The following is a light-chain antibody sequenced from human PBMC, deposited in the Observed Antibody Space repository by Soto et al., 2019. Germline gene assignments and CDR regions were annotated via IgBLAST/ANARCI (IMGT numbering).Light chain of an antibody. Sequence: QSVLTQPPSVSAAPGQTVTISCSGSTSNIGNNYVSWYQHLPGTAPKLLIYENNKRPSGIPDRFSGSKCGTSATLGITGLQTGDEADYYCGTWDSGLSASRLLGGGTKVTVL. J-gene: IGLJ2*01. CDR1: TSNIGNNY. CDR2: ENN. CDR3: GTWDSGLSASRL. V-gene: IGLV1-51*02.